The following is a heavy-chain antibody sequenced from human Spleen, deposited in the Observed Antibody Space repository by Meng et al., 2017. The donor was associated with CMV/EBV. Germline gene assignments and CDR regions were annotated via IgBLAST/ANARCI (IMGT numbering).Heavy chain of an antibody. CDR1: GASISTDTYY. CDR2: IYYNGNA. D-gene: IGHD5-24*01. V-gene: IGHV4-31*03. J-gene: IGHJ4*02. CDR3: ARSTRDGYRVFYY. Sequence: SETLSLTCTVSGASISTDTYYWSWIRQHPGKGLEYIGHIYYNGNAYYNPSLKSRVAISVDTSENQFSLNVTSVTAADTAVYFCARSTRDGYRVFYYWGQGTLVTVSS.